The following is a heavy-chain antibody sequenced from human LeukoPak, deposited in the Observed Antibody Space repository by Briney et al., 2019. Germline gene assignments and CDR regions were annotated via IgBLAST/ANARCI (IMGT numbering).Heavy chain of an antibody. CDR2: ISYDGSNK. CDR3: ARDRYFDWSVGSTFDY. Sequence: GGSLRLSCAASGFTFSSYAMPWVRQAPGKGLEWVAVISYDGSNKYYADSVKGRFTISRDNSKNTLYLQMNSLRAEDTAVYYCARDRYFDWSVGSTFDYWGQGTLVTVSS. CDR1: GFTFSSYA. D-gene: IGHD3-9*01. J-gene: IGHJ4*02. V-gene: IGHV3-30-3*01.